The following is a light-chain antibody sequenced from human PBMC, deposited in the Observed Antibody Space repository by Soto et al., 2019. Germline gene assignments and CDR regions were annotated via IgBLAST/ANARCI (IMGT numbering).Light chain of an antibody. Sequence: QSALTQPPSVSAAPGQKVTISCSGSSSNIGNNYVSWYQQLPGTAPKLLIYDNNKRPSGIPNRFSGSGSGTSATLGITGLQTGDEADYYCGTWDSSLNLVVFGGGTKLTVL. J-gene: IGLJ2*01. CDR3: GTWDSSLNLVV. CDR1: SSNIGNNY. CDR2: DNN. V-gene: IGLV1-51*01.